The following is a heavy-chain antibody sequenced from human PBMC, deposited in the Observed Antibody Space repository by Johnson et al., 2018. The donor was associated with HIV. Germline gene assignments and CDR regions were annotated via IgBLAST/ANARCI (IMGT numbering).Heavy chain of an antibody. J-gene: IGHJ3*02. V-gene: IGHV3-23*04. CDR3: AKDGAKYYYDSSGYRDAFDI. CDR1: GFTFSSYD. CDR2: ISGSGGTT. D-gene: IGHD3-22*01. Sequence: EVQLVESGGGLVQPGGSLRLSCAASGFTFSSYDMHWVRQATGKGLEWVSVISGSGGTTYYADSVKGRFTISRDNSKNTLYLQMNSLRAEDTAVYYCAKDGAKYYYDSSGYRDAFDIWGQGTMVTVSS.